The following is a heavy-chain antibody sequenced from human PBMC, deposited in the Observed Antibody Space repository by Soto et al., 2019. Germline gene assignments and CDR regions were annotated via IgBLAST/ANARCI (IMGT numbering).Heavy chain of an antibody. Sequence: EVHLVESGGGLVQPGGSLRLSCAASGFTFSSYNMNWVRQAPGKGLEWVSCISSSGSIIYYADSVKGRFTISRDNAKNSLYLQMNSLRAEDTAVYYCRGIERTGSADYWGQGTLVTVSS. V-gene: IGHV3-48*01. D-gene: IGHD3-9*01. CDR1: GFTFSSYN. CDR3: RGIERTGSADY. CDR2: ISSSGSII. J-gene: IGHJ4*02.